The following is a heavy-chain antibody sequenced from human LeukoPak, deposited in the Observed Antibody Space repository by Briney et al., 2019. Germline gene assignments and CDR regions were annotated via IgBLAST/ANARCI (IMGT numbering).Heavy chain of an antibody. V-gene: IGHV1-2*02. Sequence: ASVKVSCKASGYTFTGYYMHWVRQAPGQGLEWMGWINPNSGGTNYAQKFQGRVTMTRDTSISTAYMELSRLRSDDTAVYYCASNEYSSSSGYYYYYYMDVWGKGTTVTVSS. CDR1: GYTFTGYY. D-gene: IGHD6-6*01. CDR2: INPNSGGT. J-gene: IGHJ6*03. CDR3: ASNEYSSSSGYYYYYYMDV.